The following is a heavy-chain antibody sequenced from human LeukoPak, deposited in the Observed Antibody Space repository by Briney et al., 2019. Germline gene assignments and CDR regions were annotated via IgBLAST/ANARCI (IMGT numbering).Heavy chain of an antibody. CDR2: VMPTGGYT. V-gene: IGHV3-23*01. J-gene: IGHJ4*02. D-gene: IGHD2-8*02. CDR1: GFTFSSYA. Sequence: HTGGSLRLSCAASGFTFSSYAMSWVSQAPGKGLEWVSVVMPTGGYTYYADSVKGRFTISRDISENTLYLQMNSLRAEDTALYYCAKSLAGGVDFDYWGQGTLVTVSS. CDR3: AKSLAGGVDFDY.